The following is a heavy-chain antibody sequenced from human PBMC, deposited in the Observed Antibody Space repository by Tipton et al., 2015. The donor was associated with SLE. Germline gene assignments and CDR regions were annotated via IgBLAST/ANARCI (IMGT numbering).Heavy chain of an antibody. Sequence: SLRLSCAASGFTFGSYAMSWVRQAPGKGLEWVSAISGSGAGTYYADSVKGRFTISRDNDKNTVYLQMNSLRPEDTAVYYCAKDKGIRSSAYFYPDVWGQGTLVTVSS. D-gene: IGHD3-22*01. V-gene: IGHV3-23*01. CDR1: GFTFGSYA. J-gene: IGHJ4*02. CDR2: ISGSGAGT. CDR3: AKDKGIRSSAYFYPDV.